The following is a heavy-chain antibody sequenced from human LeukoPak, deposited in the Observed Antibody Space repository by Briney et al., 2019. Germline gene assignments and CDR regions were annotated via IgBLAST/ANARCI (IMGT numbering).Heavy chain of an antibody. CDR3: ARQYCSGGSCYLDYYYYYMDV. CDR2: IYYSGST. V-gene: IGHV4-39*01. J-gene: IGHJ6*03. CDR1: GDSISSSSYY. Sequence: SETLSLTCTVSGDSISSSSYYWGWIRQPPGKGLEWIGSIYYSGSTYYNPSLKSRVTISVDTSKNQFSLKLSSVTAADTAVYYCARQYCSGGSCYLDYYYYYMDVWGKGTTVTVSS. D-gene: IGHD2-15*01.